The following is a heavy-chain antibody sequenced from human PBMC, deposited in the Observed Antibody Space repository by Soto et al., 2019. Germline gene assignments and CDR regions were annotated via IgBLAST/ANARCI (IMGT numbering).Heavy chain of an antibody. CDR1: GFTFSSYA. J-gene: IGHJ6*02. Sequence: HPGGSLRLSCAASGFTFSSYAMSWVRQAPGKGLEWVSAISGSGGSTYYADSVKGRFTISRDNSKNTLYLQMNSLRAEDTAVYYCANQIRSTAAAGSFYYYYGMDVWGQGTTVTVSS. CDR2: ISGSGGST. D-gene: IGHD6-13*01. V-gene: IGHV3-23*01. CDR3: ANQIRSTAAAGSFYYYYGMDV.